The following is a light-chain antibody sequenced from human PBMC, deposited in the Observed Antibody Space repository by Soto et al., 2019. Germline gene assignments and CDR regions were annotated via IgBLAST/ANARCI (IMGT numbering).Light chain of an antibody. Sequence: IGFTQSPGTLSLSPGERATLSCRASQSVSNNYLAWYQQKPGQAPRLLIYGASNTATGSPSRFSGSGSGTDFTLTISRLEPEDFAVYYCQQYGSSGTFGQGTKVDIK. CDR3: QQYGSSGT. CDR2: GAS. V-gene: IGKV3-20*01. CDR1: QSVSNNY. J-gene: IGKJ1*01.